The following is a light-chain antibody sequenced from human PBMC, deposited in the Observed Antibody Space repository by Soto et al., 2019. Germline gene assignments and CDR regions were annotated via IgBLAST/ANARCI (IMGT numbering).Light chain of an antibody. J-gene: IGLJ2*01. CDR2: DVS. CDR3: SSYTSSSVV. V-gene: IGLV2-14*01. CDR1: SSDVGGYNY. Sequence: QSALTQPASVSGSPGQSITISCTGTSSDVGGYNYVSWYQQHPGKAPKLMIYDVSNRPSGVSNRFSGSKSGNTASLTISGLQDEEEADYYCSSYTSSSVVFGGGTKLTVL.